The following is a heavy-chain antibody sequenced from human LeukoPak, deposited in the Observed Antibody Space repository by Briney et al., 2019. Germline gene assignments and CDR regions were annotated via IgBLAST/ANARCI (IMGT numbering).Heavy chain of an antibody. D-gene: IGHD6-13*01. CDR2: IYSTGSA. CDR3: ARQIASAGTAGFDF. J-gene: IGHJ4*02. V-gene: IGHV4-4*07. CDR1: GGSISSYY. Sequence: SETLSLTCTVSGGSISSYYWSWIRQPAGKGLEWIGRIYSTGSANYNPSPKSRVTMSVDTLKNQFSLRLRSVTAADTAVYYCARQIASAGTAGFDFWGQGALVTVSS.